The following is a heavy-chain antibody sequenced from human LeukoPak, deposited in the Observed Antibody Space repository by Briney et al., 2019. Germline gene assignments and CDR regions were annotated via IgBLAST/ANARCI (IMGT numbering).Heavy chain of an antibody. CDR3: ARGGSRLTTAGDLDY. CDR2: IYYSGTT. J-gene: IGHJ4*02. Sequence: SETLSLTCTVSGSSIGTSRYHWGWIRQPPGKGLEWIGSIYYSGTTYYNPSLKSRVTISVDTSRNQFSLSLNSVTAADTAVYYCARGGSRLTTAGDLDYWGQGTLVTVSS. D-gene: IGHD3-16*01. V-gene: IGHV4-39*01. CDR1: GSSIGTSRYH.